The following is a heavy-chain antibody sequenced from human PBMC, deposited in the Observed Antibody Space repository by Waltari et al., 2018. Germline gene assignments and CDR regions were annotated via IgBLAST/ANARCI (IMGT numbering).Heavy chain of an antibody. Sequence: QLQLQESGPGLVKPSETLSLTCTVSGGSISSSSYSWGWIRQPPGQGLEWIGSIYYSGSTYYNPSLKSRVTISVDTSKNQFSLKLSSVTAADTAVYYCARHRRGPSTVVVAATLNAFDIWGQGTMVTVSS. D-gene: IGHD2-15*01. CDR3: ARHRRGPSTVVVAATLNAFDI. CDR1: GGSISSSSYS. V-gene: IGHV4-39*01. CDR2: IYYSGST. J-gene: IGHJ3*02.